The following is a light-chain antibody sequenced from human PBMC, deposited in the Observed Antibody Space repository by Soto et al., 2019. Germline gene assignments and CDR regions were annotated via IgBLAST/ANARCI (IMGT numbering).Light chain of an antibody. CDR2: DVT. CDR3: SSYAGRMYV. CDR1: SSDVGVYNY. Sequence: QSALTQPPSASGSPGQSVTISCTGTSSDVGVYNYVSWYQQHPGKAPKLIIYDVTKRPSGVPDRFSGSKSGITASLTFSGLQDEDEADYYCSSYAGRMYVFGTWIKVT. J-gene: IGLJ1*01. V-gene: IGLV2-8*01.